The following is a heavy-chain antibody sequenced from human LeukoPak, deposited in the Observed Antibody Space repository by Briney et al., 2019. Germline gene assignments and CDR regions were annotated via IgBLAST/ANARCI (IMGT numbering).Heavy chain of an antibody. J-gene: IGHJ4*02. CDR1: GFTFSNSW. D-gene: IGHD1-1*01. Sequence: SGGSLRLSCAASGFTFSNSWMSWVRQAPGKGLEWVANIKQDGSEKYYVDSMKGRLTISRDNAKNSLYLQMNNLRAEDTAVYYCARTNWNDAVFDYWGQGTLVTVSS. V-gene: IGHV3-7*01. CDR3: ARTNWNDAVFDY. CDR2: IKQDGSEK.